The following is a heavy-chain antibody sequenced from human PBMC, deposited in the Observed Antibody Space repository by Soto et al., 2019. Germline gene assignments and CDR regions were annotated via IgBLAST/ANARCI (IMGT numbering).Heavy chain of an antibody. D-gene: IGHD5-18*01. Sequence: LRLSCAASGFTFSSYSMNWVRQAPGKGLEWVSSISSSSSYIYYADSVKGRFTISRDNAKNSLYLQMNSLRAEDTAVYYCARVHDSYENYYYYGMDVWGQGTTVTVSS. V-gene: IGHV3-21*01. J-gene: IGHJ6*02. CDR1: GFTFSSYS. CDR3: ARVHDSYENYYYYGMDV. CDR2: ISSSSSYI.